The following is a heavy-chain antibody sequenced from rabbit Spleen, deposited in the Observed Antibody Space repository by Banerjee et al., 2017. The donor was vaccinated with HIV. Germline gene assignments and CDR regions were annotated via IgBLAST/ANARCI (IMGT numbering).Heavy chain of an antibody. Sequence: QSLEESGGDLVKPGASLTLTCTASGFDFSISYYMCWVRQAPGKGLEWISCIAGSSSDFTYSASWAKGRFTISKTSSTTVTLQMTSLTAADTATYFCARDTGSSFSSYGMDLWGPGTLVTVS. J-gene: IGHJ6*01. V-gene: IGHV1S40*01. CDR1: GFDFSISYY. CDR3: ARDTGSSFSSYGMDL. CDR2: IAGSSSDFT. D-gene: IGHD8-1*01.